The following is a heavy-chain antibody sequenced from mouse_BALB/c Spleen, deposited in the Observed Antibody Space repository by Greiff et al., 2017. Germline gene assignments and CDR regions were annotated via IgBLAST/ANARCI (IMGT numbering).Heavy chain of an antibody. CDR3: ARQYGYDGVYFDY. CDR2: INSNGGST. V-gene: IGHV5-6-2*01. J-gene: IGHJ2*01. CDR1: GFTFSSYY. Sequence: DVQLVESGGGLVKLGGSLKLSCAASGFTFSSYYMSWVRQTPEKRLELVAAINSNGGSTYYPDTVKGRFTISRDNAKNTLYLQMSSLKSEDTALYYCARQYGYDGVYFDYWGQGTTLTVSS. D-gene: IGHD2-2*01.